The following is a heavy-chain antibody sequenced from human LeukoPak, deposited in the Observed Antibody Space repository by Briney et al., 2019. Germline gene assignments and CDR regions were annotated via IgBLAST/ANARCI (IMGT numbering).Heavy chain of an antibody. Sequence: SETLSLTCTVSGGSISGSSYYWGWIRQPPGKGLEWIGSIYYSGSTYYNPSLKSRVTISVDTSKNQFSLRLSSVTAAETAVYYCVRQNSDYYYYYLDVWGEGTTVIVSS. V-gene: IGHV4-39*01. CDR1: GGSISGSSYY. J-gene: IGHJ6*03. D-gene: IGHD1-7*01. CDR3: VRQNSDYYYYYLDV. CDR2: IYYSGST.